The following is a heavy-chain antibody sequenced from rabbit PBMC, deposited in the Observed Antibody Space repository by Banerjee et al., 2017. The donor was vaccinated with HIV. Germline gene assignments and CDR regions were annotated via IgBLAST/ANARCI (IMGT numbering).Heavy chain of an antibody. D-gene: IGHD4-1*01. J-gene: IGHJ4*01. CDR2: IAASDATT. Sequence: QSLEESGGDLVKPGGTLTLTCKASGIDVSSGYDMCWVRQAPGKGLEWIGCIAASDATTDYASWVNGRFTISKTSSTTVTLQMTSLTAADTAINFCARDLAGVIGWNFGLWGPGTLVTVS. CDR1: GIDVSSGYD. V-gene: IGHV1S40*01. CDR3: ARDLAGVIGWNFGL.